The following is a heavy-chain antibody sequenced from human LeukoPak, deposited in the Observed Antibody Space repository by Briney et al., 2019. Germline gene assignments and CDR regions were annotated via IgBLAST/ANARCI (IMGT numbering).Heavy chain of an antibody. Sequence: SETLSLTCTVSGGSISSRSYYWGWIRQPPGKGLEWIGSMYYSGNTYYNPPLKSRVTISVDTSKNQFSLKLSSVTAADTAVYYCARKVRPDYRRFDYWGQGTLVTVSS. CDR2: MYYSGNT. CDR3: ARKVRPDYRRFDY. D-gene: IGHD4/OR15-4a*01. J-gene: IGHJ4*02. V-gene: IGHV4-39*01. CDR1: GGSISSRSYY.